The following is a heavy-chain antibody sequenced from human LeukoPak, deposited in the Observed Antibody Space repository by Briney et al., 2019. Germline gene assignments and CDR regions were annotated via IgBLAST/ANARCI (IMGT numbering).Heavy chain of an antibody. V-gene: IGHV1-2*02. D-gene: IGHD5-12*01. CDR1: GYTFTGYY. Sequence: ASVKVSCKASGYTFTGYYMHWVRQAPGQGLEWMGWINPNSGGTNYAQKFQGRVTMTRDTSISTAYMELSRLRSDDTAVYYCARHRVATNYYYYYMDVWGKGTTVTISS. CDR3: ARHRVATNYYYYYMDV. J-gene: IGHJ6*03. CDR2: INPNSGGT.